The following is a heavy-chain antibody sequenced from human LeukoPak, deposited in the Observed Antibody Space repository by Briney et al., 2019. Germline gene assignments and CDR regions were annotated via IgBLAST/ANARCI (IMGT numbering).Heavy chain of an antibody. CDR3: ARSGILTGYYPS. Sequence: SETPSLTCTVSGVSIISSSYYWGWIRQPPGKGLEWIGSIYYSGGTYYNPSLKSRVTISVDTSKNQFSLKLSSVTAADTALYYCARSGILTGYYPSWGQGTLVTVSS. V-gene: IGHV4-39*01. CDR1: GVSIISSSYY. CDR2: IYYSGGT. J-gene: IGHJ4*02. D-gene: IGHD3-9*01.